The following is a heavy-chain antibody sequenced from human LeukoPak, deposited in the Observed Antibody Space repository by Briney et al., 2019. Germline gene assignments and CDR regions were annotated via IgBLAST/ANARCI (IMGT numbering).Heavy chain of an antibody. CDR2: IHYSGST. V-gene: IGHV4-59*01. Sequence: PSETLSLTCTVSGGSISSYYWSWIRRPPGKGPEGIGYIHYSGSTNYNPSVKSRVIISVDTSKNQFSLKLSSVTAADTAVYYCAREAPICSGGTCYDYWGQGTLVTVSS. CDR3: AREAPICSGGTCYDY. J-gene: IGHJ4*02. CDR1: GGSISSYY. D-gene: IGHD2-15*01.